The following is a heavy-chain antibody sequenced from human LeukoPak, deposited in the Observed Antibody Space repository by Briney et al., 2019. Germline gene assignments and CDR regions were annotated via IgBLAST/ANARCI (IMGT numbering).Heavy chain of an antibody. J-gene: IGHJ4*02. V-gene: IGHV4-31*03. Sequence: PSETLSLTCTVSGASINRGGYYWSWLRLHPGKGLEWIGYIYYSGPTYYNPSLKSRVTISVDTSKNQFSLKLSSVTAADTAVYYCARVSRRDGYNFLFDYWGQGTLVTVSS. CDR2: IYYSGPT. CDR3: ARVSRRDGYNFLFDY. D-gene: IGHD5-24*01. CDR1: GASINRGGYY.